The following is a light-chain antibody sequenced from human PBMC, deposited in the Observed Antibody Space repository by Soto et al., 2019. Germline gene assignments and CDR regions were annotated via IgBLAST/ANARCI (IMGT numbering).Light chain of an antibody. Sequence: DIHLTQSPTTLSASVGARVTITCRASQTISSWLALYQHKPWKAPNILIYRASSLESGVPSRFSGSGSGTEFPLTINSLKPDDFATYYCQHYNTYRTFGQGTKVDIK. CDR2: RAS. J-gene: IGKJ1*01. CDR3: QHYNTYRT. V-gene: IGKV1-5*03. CDR1: QTISSW.